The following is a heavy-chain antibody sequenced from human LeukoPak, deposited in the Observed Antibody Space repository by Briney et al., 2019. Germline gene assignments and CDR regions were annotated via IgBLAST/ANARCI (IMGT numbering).Heavy chain of an antibody. CDR2: IQYDGSKE. CDR3: ATRGVIVVVTAIRDY. CDR1: RFAFSSYG. J-gene: IGHJ4*02. D-gene: IGHD2-21*02. V-gene: IGHV3-30*02. Sequence: GGSLRLSCAASRFAFSSYGMHWVRQAPGKGLEWVAYIQYDGSKEYYADSVKGRFTISRDNSKNTLYLQMNSLRAEDTAVYYCATRGVIVVVTAIRDYWGQGTLVTVSS.